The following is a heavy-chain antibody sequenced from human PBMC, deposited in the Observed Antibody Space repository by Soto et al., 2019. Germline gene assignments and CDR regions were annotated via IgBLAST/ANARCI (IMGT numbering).Heavy chain of an antibody. Sequence: SVKVSCKASGGTFSSYTISWVRQAPGQGLEWMGRIIPILGIANYAQRFQGRVTITADKSTSTAYMELSSLRSEDTAVYYCARGTNDYGDFDDAFDIWGQGTMVTVSS. J-gene: IGHJ3*02. CDR3: ARGTNDYGDFDDAFDI. CDR1: GGTFSSYT. V-gene: IGHV1-69*02. CDR2: IIPILGIA. D-gene: IGHD4-17*01.